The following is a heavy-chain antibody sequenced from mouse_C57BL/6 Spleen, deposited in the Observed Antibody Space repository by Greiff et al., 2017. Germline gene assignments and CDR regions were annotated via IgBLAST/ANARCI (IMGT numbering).Heavy chain of an antibody. Sequence: VQLLESGAELVRPGASVKLSCKASGYTFTSYGISWVKQRTGQGLEWIGEIYPRSGNTYYNEKFKGKATLTADKSSSTAYMELRSLTSEDSAVYFCARSGYYGSSWNLYFGVWGTGATVTVAS. CDR1: GYTFTSYG. D-gene: IGHD1-1*01. CDR3: ARSGYYGSSWNLYFGV. J-gene: IGHJ1*03. V-gene: IGHV1-81*01. CDR2: IYPRSGNT.